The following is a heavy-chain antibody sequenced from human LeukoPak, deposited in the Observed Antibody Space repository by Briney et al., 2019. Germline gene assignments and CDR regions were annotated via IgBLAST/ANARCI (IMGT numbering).Heavy chain of an antibody. J-gene: IGHJ4*02. CDR3: ARGLTFFDY. V-gene: IGHV4-61*02. Sequence: SETLSLTCTVSGGSISSGNYYWSWIRQPAGKGLEWIGRVYTSGSTNYNPSLKSRVTISVDTSKNQFSLKLSSVTAADTAVYYCARGLTFFDYWGQGTLVTVSS. CDR2: VYTSGST. D-gene: IGHD1-14*01. CDR1: GGSISSGNYY.